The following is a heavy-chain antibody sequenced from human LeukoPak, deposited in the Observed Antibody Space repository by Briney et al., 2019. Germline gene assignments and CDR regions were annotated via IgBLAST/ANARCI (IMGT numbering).Heavy chain of an antibody. Sequence: GGSLRLSCATSGFTFSGFGMHWVRQAPGKGLEWVAFIRYDGDDKYYADSVKGRFTISRDNSKNTLYLQMNSLRADDTAVYYCAKLHFDYWGQGTLVTVSS. J-gene: IGHJ4*02. CDR3: AKLHFDY. CDR2: IRYDGDDK. V-gene: IGHV3-30*02. CDR1: GFTFSGFG.